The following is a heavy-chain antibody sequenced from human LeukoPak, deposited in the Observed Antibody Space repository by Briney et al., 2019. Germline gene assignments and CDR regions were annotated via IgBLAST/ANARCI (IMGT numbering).Heavy chain of an antibody. CDR2: ISYDGSNK. J-gene: IGHJ4*02. CDR1: GFTFSSYA. CDR3: ARDEHDILTGYSPGFDY. Sequence: GSLRLSCAASGFTFSSYAMHWVRQAPGKWLEWVAVISYDGSNKYYADSVKGRFTISRDNSKNTLYLQMNSLRAEDTAVYYCARDEHDILTGYSPGFDYWGQGTLVTVSS. V-gene: IGHV3-30*04. D-gene: IGHD3-9*01.